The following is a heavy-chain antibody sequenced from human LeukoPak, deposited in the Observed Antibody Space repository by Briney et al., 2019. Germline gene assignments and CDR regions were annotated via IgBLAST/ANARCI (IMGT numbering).Heavy chain of an antibody. V-gene: IGHV4-34*12. D-gene: IGHD3-22*01. CDR3: AKSNGYGLIDI. J-gene: IGHJ3*02. Sequence: PSETLSLTCAVYGGSFSGYYWSWIRQPPGKALEWIGNIFYSGSTYYSPSLKSRVTISLDTSRNQFSLKLDSVTAADTAVYYCAKSNGYGLIDIWGQGTMVTVSS. CDR1: GGSFSGYY. CDR2: IFYSGST.